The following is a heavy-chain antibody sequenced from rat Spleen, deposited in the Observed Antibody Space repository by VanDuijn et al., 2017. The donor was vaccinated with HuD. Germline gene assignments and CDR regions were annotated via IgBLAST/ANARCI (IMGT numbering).Heavy chain of an antibody. D-gene: IGHD1-10*01. CDR2: ISYDGSST. Sequence: EVQLVESGGGLVQPGRSLKLSCAASGFTFSDYNMAWVRQAPKKGLEWVATISYDGSSTYYRDSVKGRFTISRDNATSTLYLQMDSLRSEDTATYYCARHYNNYGFMDAWGQGASVTVSS. J-gene: IGHJ4*01. CDR3: ARHYNNYGFMDA. CDR1: GFTFSDYN. V-gene: IGHV5-7*01.